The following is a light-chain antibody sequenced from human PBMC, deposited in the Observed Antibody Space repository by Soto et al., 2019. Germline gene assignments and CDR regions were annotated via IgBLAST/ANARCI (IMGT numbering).Light chain of an antibody. CDR2: GAS. Sequence: IILTQSPGTLSLSPGDSATLSCRASQSVKNNYLVWYQQKVGQAPRLLMSGASSRATGVPDRFSGSGSGTDFTLTISRVEPEDFAVYYGQQYGSSPTFGQGTRLEIK. CDR1: QSVKNNY. CDR3: QQYGSSPT. V-gene: IGKV3-20*01. J-gene: IGKJ5*01.